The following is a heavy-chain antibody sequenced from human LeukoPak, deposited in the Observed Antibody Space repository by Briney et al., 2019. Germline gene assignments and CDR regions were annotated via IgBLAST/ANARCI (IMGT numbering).Heavy chain of an antibody. CDR2: ISYDGSNK. Sequence: GECLRLSCAASGFTFSSYGMHWVRQAPGKGLEWVAVISYDGSNKYYADSVKGRFTISRDNSKNTLYLQMNSLRAEDTAVYYCAKGIGFLDYWGQGTLVTVSS. D-gene: IGHD2-15*01. V-gene: IGHV3-30*18. CDR3: AKGIGFLDY. J-gene: IGHJ4*02. CDR1: GFTFSSYG.